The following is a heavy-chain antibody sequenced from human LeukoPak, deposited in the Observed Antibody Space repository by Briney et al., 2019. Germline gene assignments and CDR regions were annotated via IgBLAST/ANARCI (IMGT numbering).Heavy chain of an antibody. CDR3: ARARWYYDSSEYYFDY. J-gene: IGHJ4*02. Sequence: SVKVSCKASGGTFSSYAISWARQAPGQGLEWMGRIIPIFGTANYAQKFQGRVTITTDESTSTAYMELSSLRSEDTAVYYCARARWYYDSSEYYFDYWGQGTLVTVSS. CDR1: GGTFSSYA. V-gene: IGHV1-69*05. D-gene: IGHD3-22*01. CDR2: IIPIFGTA.